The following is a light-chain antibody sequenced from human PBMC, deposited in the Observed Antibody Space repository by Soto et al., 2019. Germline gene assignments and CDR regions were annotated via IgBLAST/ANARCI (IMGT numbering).Light chain of an antibody. CDR3: QQYNNWPT. Sequence: EIVLTQFPGTLSLSPGERATLSCRASQSVTSNSLAWYQQKVGRAPRVLIYGASNRATGIPDRFSGSGSGTDFTLTISSLQSEDFAVYYCQQYNNWPTFGQGTKVDI. J-gene: IGKJ1*01. CDR1: QSVTSN. CDR2: GAS. V-gene: IGKV3D-15*01.